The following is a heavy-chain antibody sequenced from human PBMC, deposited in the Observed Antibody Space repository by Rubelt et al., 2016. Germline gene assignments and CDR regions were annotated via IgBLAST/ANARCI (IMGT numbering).Heavy chain of an antibody. CDR1: GYTFTSYG. V-gene: IGHV1-18*01. CDR2: ISAYNGNT. J-gene: IGHJ4*02. D-gene: IGHD1-7*01. Sequence: QVQLVQSGAEVKKPGASVKVSCKASGYTFTSYGISWVRQAPGQGLEWMGWISAYNGNTNYAQKAQGRVTMTTDTSTRTAYMELRSLRSDDTAVYYCARDLPPFRRYNWNFPLDYWGQGTLVTVSS. CDR3: ARDLPPFRRYNWNFPLDY.